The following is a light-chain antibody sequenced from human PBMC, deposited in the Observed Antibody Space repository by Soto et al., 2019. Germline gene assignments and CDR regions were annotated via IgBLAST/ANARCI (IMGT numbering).Light chain of an antibody. CDR1: QSISIY. J-gene: IGKJ4*01. Sequence: EIVLTQSPATLSLSPGERATLSCRASQSISIYLAWYQQKPGQAPRVLIYDAYNRATGIPARFSGSESGTDYTLTISSLEPEDFAVYYCQQRSNWPLTFGGGTRVEIK. CDR3: QQRSNWPLT. V-gene: IGKV3-11*01. CDR2: DAY.